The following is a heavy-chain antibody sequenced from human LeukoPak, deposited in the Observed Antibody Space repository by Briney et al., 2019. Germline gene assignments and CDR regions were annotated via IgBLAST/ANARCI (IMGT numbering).Heavy chain of an antibody. CDR3: AKDLAPDYYYYGMDV. CDR2: ISYDGSNK. D-gene: IGHD3-16*01. J-gene: IGHJ6*02. V-gene: IGHV3-30*18. CDR1: GFTFSSYG. Sequence: PGGSMRLSCAAYGFTFSSYGMHWDRQAPGKGLEWVAVISYDGSNKYYADSVKGRFTISRDNTKNTLYLQMNSLRAEDTAVYYCAKDLAPDYYYYGMDVWGQGTTVTVSS.